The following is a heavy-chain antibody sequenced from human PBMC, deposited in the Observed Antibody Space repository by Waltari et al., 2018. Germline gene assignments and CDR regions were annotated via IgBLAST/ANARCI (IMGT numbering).Heavy chain of an antibody. CDR3: ARDSEGYSTWGAVDF. Sequence: EVQLVEAGGGWVQPGVSLRRSCGVSGLSLRTYWMYWVRQAPGQGLVWVSRMNIDGTSTTYADSVKGRFTISRDNAKNTLYLQMDDLRAEDTAVYYCARDSEGYSTWGAVDFWGQGTMVTVSP. CDR2: MNIDGTST. CDR1: GLSLRTYW. D-gene: IGHD3-16*01. V-gene: IGHV3-74*01. J-gene: IGHJ3*01.